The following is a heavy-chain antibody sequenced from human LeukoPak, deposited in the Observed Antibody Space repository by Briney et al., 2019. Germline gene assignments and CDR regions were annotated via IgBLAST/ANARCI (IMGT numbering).Heavy chain of an antibody. CDR3: ARDYVYGDYVRFDP. D-gene: IGHD4-17*01. J-gene: IGHJ5*02. CDR2: INTNTGNP. CDR1: GYTFTSYA. Sequence: ASVKVSCKASGYTFTSYAMNWVRQAPGQGLEWMGWINTNTGNPTYAQGFTGRFVFSLDTSVSTAYLQICSLKAEDTAVYYCARDYVYGDYVRFDPWDQGTLVTVSS. V-gene: IGHV7-4-1*01.